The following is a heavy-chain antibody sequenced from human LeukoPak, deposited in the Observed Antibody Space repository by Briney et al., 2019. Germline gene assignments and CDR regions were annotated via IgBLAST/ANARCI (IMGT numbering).Heavy chain of an antibody. CDR1: GGSISSSSYY. V-gene: IGHV4-39*07. D-gene: IGHD3-22*01. CDR2: IYYSGST. Sequence: PSETLSLTCTVSGGSISSSSYYWGWIRQPPGKGLEWIGSIYYSGSTYYNPSLKSRVTISVDTSKNQFSLKLSSVTAADTAVYYCARVRDYYDSSGPIDYWGQGTLVTVSS. CDR3: ARVRDYYDSSGPIDY. J-gene: IGHJ4*02.